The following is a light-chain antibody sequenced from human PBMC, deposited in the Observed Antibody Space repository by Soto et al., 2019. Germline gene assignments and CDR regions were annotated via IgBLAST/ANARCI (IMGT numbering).Light chain of an antibody. CDR3: QQYGDSPRT. J-gene: IGKJ1*01. CDR2: GAS. V-gene: IGKV3-20*01. CDR1: KSVSSSF. Sequence: EIVLTSSPATLSLTQRERATLSCRASKSVSSSFLAWYQQKPGQAPRLLIYGASSRATGIPDRFSGSESGTDFTLTINRLDPEDFAMYFCQQYGDSPRTFAQETKVDIK.